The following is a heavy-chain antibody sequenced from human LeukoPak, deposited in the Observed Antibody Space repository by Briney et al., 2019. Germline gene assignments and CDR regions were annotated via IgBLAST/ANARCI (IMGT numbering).Heavy chain of an antibody. CDR2: IRYDGSSR. Sequence: GGSLRLSCVASGFTFRSYGMHWVRQAPGKGLEWVAFIRYDGSSRDYADSVKGRFTISRDNAKNSLYLQMNSLRAEDTAVYYCARETPYSSSWRFDYWGQGTLVTVSS. V-gene: IGHV3-30*02. D-gene: IGHD6-13*01. CDR1: GFTFRSYG. J-gene: IGHJ4*02. CDR3: ARETPYSSSWRFDY.